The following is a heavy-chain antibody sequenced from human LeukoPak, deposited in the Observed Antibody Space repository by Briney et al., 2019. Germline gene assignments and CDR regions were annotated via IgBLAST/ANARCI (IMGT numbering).Heavy chain of an antibody. V-gene: IGHV7-4-1*01. J-gene: IGHJ4*02. CDR1: VYTFTTYA. CDR3: ARGTGYSSSWAPH. Sequence: SVKVSCKASVYTFTTYAMNWVRQPPGQGLEWMGWINTNTGNPTYAQGFTRRFVFSLDTSVSTAYLQIRTLNAEDTAVFYCARGTGYSSSWAPHWGQGNLVTVSS. D-gene: IGHD6-13*01. CDR2: INTNTGNP.